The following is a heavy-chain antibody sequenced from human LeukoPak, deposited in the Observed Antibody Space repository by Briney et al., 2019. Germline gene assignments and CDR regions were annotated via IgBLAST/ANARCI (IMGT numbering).Heavy chain of an antibody. D-gene: IGHD1-26*01. J-gene: IGHJ4*02. Sequence: ASVKVSCKASGYTFTSYAMHWVRQAPGQGLEWVGWISTYNGNTFYAQKFEGRVSMTTDTSTNTVYMDLRSLRSDDTAVYYCARDPHQIVGATTFFDYWGQGTLVTVSS. V-gene: IGHV1-18*01. CDR1: GYTFTSYA. CDR2: ISTYNGNT. CDR3: ARDPHQIVGATTFFDY.